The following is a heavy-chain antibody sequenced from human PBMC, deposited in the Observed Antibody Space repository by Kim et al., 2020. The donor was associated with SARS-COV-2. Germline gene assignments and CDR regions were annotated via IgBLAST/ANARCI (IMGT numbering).Heavy chain of an antibody. CDR3: ARHGAYSGYDWGY. V-gene: IGHV4-39*01. D-gene: IGHD5-12*01. Sequence: NPSLNGRVTITVDTSKNQFSLKLSSVTAADTAVYYCARHGAYSGYDWGYWGQGTLVTVSS. J-gene: IGHJ4*02.